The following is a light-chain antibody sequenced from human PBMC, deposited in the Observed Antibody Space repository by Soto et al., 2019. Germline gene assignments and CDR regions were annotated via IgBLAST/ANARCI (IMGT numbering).Light chain of an antibody. Sequence: QSALTQPPYASGSPGQSVTISCTGTSSDVGIFNYVSWYQQHPDQAPKLLIFEVNKRPSGVPDRFSASKSGNTASLTVSGLQAEDEADYYCCSYAGSNTLIFGGGTKLTVL. CDR1: SSDVGIFNY. CDR3: CSYAGSNTLI. CDR2: EVN. V-gene: IGLV2-8*01. J-gene: IGLJ2*01.